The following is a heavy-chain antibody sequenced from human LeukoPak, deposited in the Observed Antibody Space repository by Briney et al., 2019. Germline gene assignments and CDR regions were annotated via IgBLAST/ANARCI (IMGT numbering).Heavy chain of an antibody. CDR1: GFTVSNNY. D-gene: IGHD4/OR15-4a*01. CDR2: IYSGGDT. Sequence: PGGSLRLSCAASGFTVSNNYMNWVRQAPGKGLEWVSLIYSGGDTHYADSVKGRFTISRDSSKNTLYLQMNSLRVEDTAVYYCARDPPAVRTNTYAWGQGTLVTVSS. CDR3: ARDPPAVRTNTYA. V-gene: IGHV3-66*01. J-gene: IGHJ5*02.